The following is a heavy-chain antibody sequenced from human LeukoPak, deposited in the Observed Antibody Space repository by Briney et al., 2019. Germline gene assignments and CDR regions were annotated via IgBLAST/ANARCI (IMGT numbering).Heavy chain of an antibody. V-gene: IGHV3-33*08. CDR1: GFTFSSYG. J-gene: IGHJ6*02. Sequence: GGSLRLSCAASGFTFSSYGMHWVRQAPGRGLEWVAVIWYGGSNKYYADSVKGRFTISRDNSKNTLYLQMNSLRAEDTAVYYCAKIIAAAGIYYYYGMDVWGQGTTVTVSS. D-gene: IGHD6-13*01. CDR3: AKIIAAAGIYYYYGMDV. CDR2: IWYGGSNK.